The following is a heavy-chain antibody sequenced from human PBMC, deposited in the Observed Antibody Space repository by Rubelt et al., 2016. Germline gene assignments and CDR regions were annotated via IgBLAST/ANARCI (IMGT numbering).Heavy chain of an antibody. D-gene: IGHD6-13*01. CDR3: ARVKSSWYYFDY. V-gene: IGHV4-38-2*02. J-gene: IGHJ4*02. CDR1: GYSISSGYY. CDR2: IYYSGST. Sequence: QVQLQESGPGLVKPSETLSLTCTVSGYSISSGYYWGWIRQPPGKGLEWIGNIYYSGSTYYNPSLKSRVTISVDTSKNRFSLKLSSVTAADTAVYYCARVKSSWYYFDYWGQGTLVTVSS.